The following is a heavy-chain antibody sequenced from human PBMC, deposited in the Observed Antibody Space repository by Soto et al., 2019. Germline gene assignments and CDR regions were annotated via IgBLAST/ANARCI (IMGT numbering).Heavy chain of an antibody. D-gene: IGHD3-16*01. Sequence: ASVKVSCKASGYTFTSYAMHWVRQAPGQRLEWMGWINAGNGNTKYSQKFQGRVTITRDTSASTAYMELSSLRSEDTAVYYCARGGLRLPKTTYYYYGMDVWGQETTVTVYS. V-gene: IGHV1-3*01. CDR3: ARGGLRLPKTTYYYYGMDV. CDR2: INAGNGNT. J-gene: IGHJ6*02. CDR1: GYTFTSYA.